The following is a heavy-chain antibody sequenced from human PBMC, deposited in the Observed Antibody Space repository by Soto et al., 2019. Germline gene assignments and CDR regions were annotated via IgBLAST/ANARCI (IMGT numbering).Heavy chain of an antibody. CDR2: ISQSGNT. V-gene: IGHV4-34*01. CDR1: SGSFIGYY. CDR3: ARAPKVSGSSQTRPDF. Sequence: SETLSLTCSVYSGSFIGYYWSWIRQPPGKGLEWIGEISQSGNTNYSPSLKSRVSISIDTSKKQFSLNLASVSAADTAVYYCARAPKVSGSSQTRPDFWGQGTLVTVSS. D-gene: IGHD6-6*01. J-gene: IGHJ4*02.